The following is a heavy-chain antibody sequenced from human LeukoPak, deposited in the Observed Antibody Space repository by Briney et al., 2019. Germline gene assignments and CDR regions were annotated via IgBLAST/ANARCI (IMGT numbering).Heavy chain of an antibody. Sequence: PGGSLRLSCAASGFTFSSYAMSWVSQAPGKGGEWVSAISGSGNRTYYADSVKGRFTISRDNSKNTLYLQMNSLRAEDTAVYYCASPGIAAAGPYYYGMDVWGQGTTVTVSS. CDR3: ASPGIAAAGPYYYGMDV. V-gene: IGHV3-23*01. D-gene: IGHD6-13*01. CDR1: GFTFSSYA. J-gene: IGHJ6*02. CDR2: ISGSGNRT.